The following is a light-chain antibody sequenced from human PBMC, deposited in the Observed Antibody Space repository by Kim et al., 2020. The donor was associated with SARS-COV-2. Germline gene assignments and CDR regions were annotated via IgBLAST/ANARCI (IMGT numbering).Light chain of an antibody. CDR3: SSYTSSSTL. J-gene: IGLJ2*01. CDR1: SSDVGGYNY. Sequence: QSVLTQPASVSGSPGQSITISCTGTSSDVGGYNYVSWYQQHPGKAPKLMIYDVSNRPSGVSNRSSGSKSGNTASLTISGLQAEDEADYYCSSYTSSSTLFGGGTQLTVL. V-gene: IGLV2-14*03. CDR2: DVS.